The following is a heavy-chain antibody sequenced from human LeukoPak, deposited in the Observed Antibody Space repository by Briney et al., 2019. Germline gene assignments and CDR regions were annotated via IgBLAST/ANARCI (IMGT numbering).Heavy chain of an antibody. Sequence: PSETLSLTCTVSGGSISSYYWSWIRQPPGKGLEWIGYIYTSGSTNYNPSLQSRVTISGDTSRNQFSLKLSSVTAADTAVYYCARHPCTASCRGGFDPWGQGTLVTVSS. V-gene: IGHV4-4*09. D-gene: IGHD2-2*01. CDR2: IYTSGST. CDR3: ARHPCTASCRGGFDP. CDR1: GGSISSYY. J-gene: IGHJ5*02.